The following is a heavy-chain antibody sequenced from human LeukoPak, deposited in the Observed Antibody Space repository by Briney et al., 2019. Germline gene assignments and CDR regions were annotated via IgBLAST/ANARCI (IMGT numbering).Heavy chain of an antibody. V-gene: IGHV3-33*01. Sequence: GGSLRLSCAASGFTFSSYGMPWVRQAPGKGLEWVAVIWYDGSNKYYADSVKGRFTISRDNSKNTLYLQMNSLRAEDTAVYYCARGSTSDAFDIWGQGTMVSVCS. CDR2: IWYDGSNK. J-gene: IGHJ3*02. CDR3: ARGSTSDAFDI. D-gene: IGHD5/OR15-5a*01. CDR1: GFTFSSYG.